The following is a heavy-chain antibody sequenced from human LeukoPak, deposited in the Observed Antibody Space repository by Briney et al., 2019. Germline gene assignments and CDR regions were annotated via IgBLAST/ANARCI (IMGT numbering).Heavy chain of an antibody. J-gene: IGHJ4*02. CDR2: IYYSGST. CDR1: GGSISSGGYY. V-gene: IGHV4-30-4*01. CDR3: ARVTTVTTSFHFDY. Sequence: SQTLSLTCTVSGGSISSGGYYWSWIRQPPGEVLEWIGYIYYSGSTYYHPSLKSRVTISLDTSKNQFSLKLSSVTAADTAVYYCARVTTVTTSFHFDYWGQGALVTVSS. D-gene: IGHD4-17*01.